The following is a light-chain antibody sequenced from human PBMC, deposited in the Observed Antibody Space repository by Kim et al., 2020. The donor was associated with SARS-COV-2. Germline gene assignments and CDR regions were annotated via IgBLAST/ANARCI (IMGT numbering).Light chain of an antibody. CDR1: NIGSKS. CDR2: YDS. Sequence: SYGLTQPPSVSVAPGKTARITCGGNNIGSKSVHWYQQKPGQAPVLVIYYDSDRPSGIPERFSGSNSGNTATLTISRVEAGDEADYYCQVWDSSSDLVVFGGGTKLTVL. V-gene: IGLV3-21*04. J-gene: IGLJ2*01. CDR3: QVWDSSSDLVV.